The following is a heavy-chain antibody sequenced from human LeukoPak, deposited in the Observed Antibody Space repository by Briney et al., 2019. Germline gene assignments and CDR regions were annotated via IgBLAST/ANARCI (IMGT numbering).Heavy chain of an antibody. CDR2: ISGSSGII. CDR1: GFTFNTYT. Sequence: PGGSLRLSCAASGFTFNTYTMNWVRQAPGKGLEWVSYISGSSGIIDYADSVRGRFTISRDNAKNSLYLQMNSLRAEDTAVYYCAKTRGVYSNYYYGMDVWGQGTTVTVSS. J-gene: IGHJ6*02. V-gene: IGHV3-48*01. D-gene: IGHD3-10*01. CDR3: AKTRGVYSNYYYGMDV.